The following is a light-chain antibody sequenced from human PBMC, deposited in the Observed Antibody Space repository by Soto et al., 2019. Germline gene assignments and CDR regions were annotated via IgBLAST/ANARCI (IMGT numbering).Light chain of an antibody. CDR1: QAIHSY. CDR2: AAS. CDR3: QQSYNIPRAT. J-gene: IGKJ1*01. Sequence: DIQMTQSPSSLSASVGDRVTITCRASQAIHSYLNWYQQKPGKAPKVLIYAASSLQSGVPPRFSGSGSGTDFTLTISSLQPEDFATYFCQQSYNIPRATFGQGTKVEIK. V-gene: IGKV1-39*01.